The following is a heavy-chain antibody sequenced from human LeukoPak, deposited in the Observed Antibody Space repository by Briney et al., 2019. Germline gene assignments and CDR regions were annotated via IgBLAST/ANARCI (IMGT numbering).Heavy chain of an antibody. J-gene: IGHJ4*02. Sequence: GGSLRLSCAASGFTFSSYSMNWVRQAPGKGREWVSSISSSSSYIYYADSVKGRFTISRDNAKNSLYLQMNSLRAEDTAVYYCARDLRSGWYFYWGQGTLVTVSS. CDR3: ARDLRSGWYFY. CDR2: ISSSSSYI. CDR1: GFTFSSYS. V-gene: IGHV3-21*01. D-gene: IGHD6-19*01.